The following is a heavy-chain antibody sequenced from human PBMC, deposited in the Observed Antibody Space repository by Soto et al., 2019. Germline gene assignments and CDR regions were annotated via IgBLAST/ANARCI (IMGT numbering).Heavy chain of an antibody. V-gene: IGHV1-69*06. D-gene: IGHD6-13*01. J-gene: IGHJ6*02. CDR2: IIPIFGTA. CDR1: GGTFSSYA. Sequence: SVKVSCKASGGTFSSYAISWVRQAPGQGLERMGGIIPIFGTANYAQKFQGRVTITADKSTSTAYMELSSLRSEDTAVYYCARDVFGAAGTYYYYGMDVWGQGTAVTVS. CDR3: ARDVFGAAGTYYYYGMDV.